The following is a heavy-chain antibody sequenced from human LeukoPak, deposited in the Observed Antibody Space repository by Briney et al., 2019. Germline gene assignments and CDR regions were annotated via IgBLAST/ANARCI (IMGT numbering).Heavy chain of an antibody. J-gene: IGHJ4*02. D-gene: IGHD2-15*01. CDR3: ARDAANIEQTFDY. CDR1: GFTFSDYY. CDR2: ISSSSSYT. Sequence: GGSLRLSCAASGFTFSDYYMSWIRQAPGKGLEWVSYISSSSSYTNYADSVKGRFTIPRDNAKNSLYLQMNSLRAEDTAVYYCARDAANIEQTFDYWGQGTLVTVSS. V-gene: IGHV3-11*05.